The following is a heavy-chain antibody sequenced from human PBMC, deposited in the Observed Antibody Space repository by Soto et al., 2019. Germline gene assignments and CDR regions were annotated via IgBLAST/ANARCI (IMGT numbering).Heavy chain of an antibody. Sequence: VGSLRLSCAASGFTFSSYAMHWVRQAPGKGLEYVSAISSNGGSTYYANSVKGRFTISRDNSKNTLYLQMGSLRAEDMAVYYCARGGSGSYYFDYWGQGTLVTVSS. J-gene: IGHJ4*02. D-gene: IGHD3-22*01. CDR2: ISSNGGST. CDR3: ARGGSGSYYFDY. V-gene: IGHV3-64*01. CDR1: GFTFSSYA.